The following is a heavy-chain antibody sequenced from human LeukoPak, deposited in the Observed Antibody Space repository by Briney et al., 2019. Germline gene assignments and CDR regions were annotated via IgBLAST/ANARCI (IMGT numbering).Heavy chain of an antibody. J-gene: IGHJ4*02. V-gene: IGHV5-51*01. D-gene: IGHD3-10*01. CDR3: ARQDPAGEYYFDS. Sequence: GESLKISCEGSGYSFTIYWIGWVRQMSGKGLEWMGIIYPGDSDTRYNPSFQGQVTISADKSVSTAYLQWSSLKASDTAMYYCARQDPAGEYYFDSWGQGTLVTVSS. CDR2: IYPGDSDT. CDR1: GYSFTIYW.